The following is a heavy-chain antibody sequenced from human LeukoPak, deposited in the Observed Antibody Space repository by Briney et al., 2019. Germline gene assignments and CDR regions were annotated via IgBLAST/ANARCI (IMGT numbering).Heavy chain of an antibody. J-gene: IGHJ4*02. CDR2: IISIFGTA. CDR1: GGTFSSYA. D-gene: IGHD2-2*02. CDR3: ASQRLDGYCSSTSCYTPFDY. V-gene: IGHV1-69*13. Sequence: VASVKVSCKASGGTFSSYAISWVRQAPGQGLEWMGGIISIFGTANYAQKFQGRVTITADESTSTAYMELSSLRSEDTAVYYCASQRLDGYCSSTSCYTPFDYWGQGTLVTVSS.